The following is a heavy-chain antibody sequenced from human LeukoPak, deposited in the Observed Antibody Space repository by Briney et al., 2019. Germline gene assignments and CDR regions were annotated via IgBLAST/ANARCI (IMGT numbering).Heavy chain of an antibody. CDR3: ARGRYYFDY. CDR1: GGSISSFY. CDR2: IFYTGSP. V-gene: IGHV4-59*08. J-gene: IGHJ4*02. Sequence: SETLSLTCTVSGGSISSFYWSWIRQPAGKGLEWMGYIFYTGSPKYNPSLKSRVTMSLNTSKNQVSLKLNSVTAADTAVYYCARGRYYFDYWGQGTLVTVSS.